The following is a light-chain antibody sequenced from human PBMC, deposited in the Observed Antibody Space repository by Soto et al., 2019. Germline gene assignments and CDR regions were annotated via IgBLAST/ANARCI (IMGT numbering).Light chain of an antibody. CDR1: QNINSN. J-gene: IGKJ4*01. V-gene: IGKV3D-15*01. Sequence: EILMTQSPLTLSVSPGEGATLSCRASQNINSNLAWYQQRPGQAPRVLIYGASSRASGIPDRFSGSGSGTDFTPTINRLEPDDFAVYYGDQYKEWPTRTFGGGTRVESK. CDR3: DQYKEWPTRT. CDR2: GAS.